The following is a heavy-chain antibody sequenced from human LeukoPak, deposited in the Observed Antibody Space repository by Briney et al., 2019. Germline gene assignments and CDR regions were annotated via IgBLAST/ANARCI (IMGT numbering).Heavy chain of an antibody. V-gene: IGHV4-31*03. CDR3: ARGPEWYSSSVFARYYYYYGMDV. D-gene: IGHD6-6*01. J-gene: IGHJ6*02. Sequence: SETLSLTCTVSGGSISSGGYYWSWIRQHPGKGLEWIGYIYYSGSTYYNPSLKSRVTISVDTSKNQFSLKLSSVTAADTAVYYCARGPEWYSSSVFARYYYYYGMDVWGQGTTVTVSS. CDR2: IYYSGST. CDR1: GGSISSGGYY.